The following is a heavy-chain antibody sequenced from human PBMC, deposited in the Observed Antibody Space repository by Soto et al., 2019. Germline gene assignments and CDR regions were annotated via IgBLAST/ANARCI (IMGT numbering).Heavy chain of an antibody. J-gene: IGHJ3*02. V-gene: IGHV4-39*01. CDR3: ARLLYSYYGSGSYYSDAFDI. Sequence: TSETLSLTCTVSGGSISSSSYYWGWIRQPPGKGLEWIGSIYYSGSTYYNPSLKRRVTISVDTSKNQFTLKLSSVTAADTAAYYCARLLYSYYGSGSYYSDAFDIWGQGTMVTVSS. D-gene: IGHD3-10*01. CDR1: GGSISSSSYY. CDR2: IYYSGST.